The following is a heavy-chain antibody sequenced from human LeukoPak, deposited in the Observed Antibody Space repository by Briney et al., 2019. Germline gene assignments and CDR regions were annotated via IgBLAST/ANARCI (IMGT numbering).Heavy chain of an antibody. Sequence: GGSLRLSCAVSGFTVSSNYMNWVRQAPGKGLEWVSVIYSGGNTYYADSVKGRFTISRDNSKNTLYLQMNSLRVGDTALYYCARDRDAAANQFDIWGQGTMGTASS. J-gene: IGHJ3*02. CDR2: IYSGGNT. V-gene: IGHV3-66*01. D-gene: IGHD6-13*01. CDR1: GFTVSSNY. CDR3: ARDRDAAANQFDI.